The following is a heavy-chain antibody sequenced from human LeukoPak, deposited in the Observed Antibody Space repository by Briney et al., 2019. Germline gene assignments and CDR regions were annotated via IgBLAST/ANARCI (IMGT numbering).Heavy chain of an antibody. CDR2: IYTSGST. D-gene: IGHD6-13*01. CDR3: ARVGGGAVGLIRSFDY. CDR1: GGSISSGNYY. V-gene: IGHV4-61*02. J-gene: IGHJ4*02. Sequence: PSQTLSLTCTVSGGSISSGNYYWSWIRQPAGKGLEWIGRIYTSGSTNYNPSLKSRVTISVDTSKNQFSLRLCSVTAADTAVYYCARVGGGAVGLIRSFDYWGQGTLVTVSS.